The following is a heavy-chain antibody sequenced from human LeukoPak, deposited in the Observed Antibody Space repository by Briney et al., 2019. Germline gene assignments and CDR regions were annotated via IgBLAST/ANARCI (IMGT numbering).Heavy chain of an antibody. Sequence: SETLSLTCTVSGGSISSYYWSWIRQPPGKGLEWIGYIYYSGSTNYNPSLKSRVTISVDTSKNQFSLKLSSVTAADTAVYYCARGRPEDAFDIWGQGTMVTVSS. CDR1: GGSISSYY. CDR2: IYYSGST. J-gene: IGHJ3*02. V-gene: IGHV4-59*01. CDR3: ARGRPEDAFDI.